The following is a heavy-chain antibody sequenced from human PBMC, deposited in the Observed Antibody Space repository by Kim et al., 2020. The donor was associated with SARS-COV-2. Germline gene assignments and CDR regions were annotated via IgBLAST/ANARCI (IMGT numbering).Heavy chain of an antibody. CDR2: IWYDGIKK. D-gene: IGHD2-2*01. J-gene: IGHJ4*02. V-gene: IGHV3-33*06. CDR1: GFTFSSYG. Sequence: GGSLRLSCAASGFTFSSYGLHWVRQAPGKGLEWVAVIWYDGIKKYYVDSVKGRFTISRDNSKNTLYLQMNSLRREDTAVYYCAKGGSSSSWARLYWGQGTLVTVSS. CDR3: AKGGSSSSWARLY.